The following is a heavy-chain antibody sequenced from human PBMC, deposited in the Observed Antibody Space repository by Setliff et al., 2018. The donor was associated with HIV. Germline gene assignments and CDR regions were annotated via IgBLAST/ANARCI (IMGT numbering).Heavy chain of an antibody. D-gene: IGHD6-13*01. Sequence: SETLSLTCTVSGGSISSGSYYWSWIRQPAGKGLEWIGRIHTSGNTNYNPSLRTRVIISVDTSNQFSLKLSSVTAADAAVYYCARSPSYRSSWEYYFDYWGQGILVTVSS. CDR1: GGSISSGSYY. CDR3: ARSPSYRSSWEYYFDY. CDR2: IHTSGNT. V-gene: IGHV4-61*02. J-gene: IGHJ4*02.